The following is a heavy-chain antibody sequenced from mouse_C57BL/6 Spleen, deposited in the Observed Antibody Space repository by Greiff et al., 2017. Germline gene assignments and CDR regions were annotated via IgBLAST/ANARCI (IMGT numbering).Heavy chain of an antibody. D-gene: IGHD2-3*01. J-gene: IGHJ2*01. CDR2: IYPGSGSP. CDR1: GYTFTSYW. V-gene: IGHV1-55*01. CDR3: ARREDDGYRSCFDY. Sequence: VQLQQPGAELVKPGASVKMSCKASGYTFTSYWLPWVKQRPGHGLEWIGDIYPGSGSPNYNEKFKSKATLTVDTSSGTAYMQLSSLTSEDSAVYDCARREDDGYRSCFDYWGQGTTLTVSS.